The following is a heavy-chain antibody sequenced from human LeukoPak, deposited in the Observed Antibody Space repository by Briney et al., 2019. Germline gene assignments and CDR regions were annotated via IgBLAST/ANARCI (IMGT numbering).Heavy chain of an antibody. CDR2: ISGSGATT. Sequence: GGSLRLSCTASGFTFSSYTMTWVRQAPGKGLEWVSSISGSGATTYYADSVKGRFTISRDNSRNTLYLQMNSLRAEDTAVYYCAKDYLGSSGYSYYFDYWGQGTLVTVSS. D-gene: IGHD3-22*01. CDR1: GFTFSSYT. CDR3: AKDYLGSSGYSYYFDY. J-gene: IGHJ4*02. V-gene: IGHV3-23*01.